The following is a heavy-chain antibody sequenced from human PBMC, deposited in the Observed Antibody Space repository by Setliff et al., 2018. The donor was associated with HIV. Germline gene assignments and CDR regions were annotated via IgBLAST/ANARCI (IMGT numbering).Heavy chain of an antibody. CDR2: TYHTGTP. V-gene: IGHV4-38-2*01. D-gene: IGHD6-19*01. J-gene: IGHJ4*02. CDR3: AHNHLAVAGSHYFDY. CDR1: GYSIGSGSF. Sequence: SETLSLTCAVSGYSIGSGSFWGWIRRPPGKGPEFIGSTYHTGTPYYNPSLKSRVAISVDTSKNQVLLTMTNMDPLDTATYYCAHNHLAVAGSHYFDYWGQGTLVTVSS.